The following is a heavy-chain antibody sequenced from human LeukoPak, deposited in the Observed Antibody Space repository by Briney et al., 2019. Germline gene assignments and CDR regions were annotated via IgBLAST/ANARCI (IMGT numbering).Heavy chain of an antibody. D-gene: IGHD5-24*01. CDR2: IWHDGSNK. CDR1: GFIFNNYG. V-gene: IGHV3-33*01. Sequence: GGSLRLSCAASGFIFNNYGMHWVRQAPGKGLEWVAVIWHDGSNKYYADSVKGRFTISRDNSKNTLYLQMNSLRVEDTAVYSCARDLNIRDFDYWGQGTLVTVSS. CDR3: ARDLNIRDFDY. J-gene: IGHJ4*02.